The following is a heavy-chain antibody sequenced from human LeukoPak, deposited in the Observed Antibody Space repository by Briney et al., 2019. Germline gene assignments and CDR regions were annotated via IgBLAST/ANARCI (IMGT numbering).Heavy chain of an antibody. CDR2: IYSGGDT. CDR1: GFTFSSYA. J-gene: IGHJ4*02. Sequence: GGSLRLSCAASGFTFSSYAMSWVRQAPGKGLEWVSVIYSGGDTYYADSVKGRSTISRDNSKNMIYLEMSSLKAEDTAVYYCAKERSLEIAVAGTIFDYWGQGTLVTVSS. V-gene: IGHV3-66*01. D-gene: IGHD6-19*01. CDR3: AKERSLEIAVAGTIFDY.